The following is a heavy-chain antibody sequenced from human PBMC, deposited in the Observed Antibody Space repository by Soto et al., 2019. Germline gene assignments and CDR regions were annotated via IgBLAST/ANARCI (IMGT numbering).Heavy chain of an antibody. CDR3: ARGLLGSGTYLIH. D-gene: IGHD3-10*01. CDR1: GYKFTDFG. CDR2: IAPATGHT. V-gene: IGHV1-18*01. J-gene: IGHJ4*02. Sequence: QIQVRQSETEVRKPGASVSVSCKTSGYKFTDFGVTWVRQAPGQGLEWMGWIAPATGHTTYAHKLQGRNTMTADTATATIFNEVASLRSDDTAVYYCARGLLGSGTYLIHWGQGTLVTVSS.